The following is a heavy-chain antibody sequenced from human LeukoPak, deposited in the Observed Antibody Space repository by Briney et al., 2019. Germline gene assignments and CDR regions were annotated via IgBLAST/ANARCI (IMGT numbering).Heavy chain of an antibody. CDR1: GYTFTGYY. CDR2: INPTTGRT. V-gene: IGHV1-2*02. J-gene: IGHJ5*02. CDR3: ARGGGDYDILTAYFS. D-gene: IGHD3-9*01. Sequence: ASVKVSCKASGYTFTGYYMHWVRQAPGQGLQWMGWINPTTGRTNYAQKFQGRVTMARDTSISTAYMELSRLRSDDTAVYYCARGGGDYDILTAYFSWGQGTLVTVSS.